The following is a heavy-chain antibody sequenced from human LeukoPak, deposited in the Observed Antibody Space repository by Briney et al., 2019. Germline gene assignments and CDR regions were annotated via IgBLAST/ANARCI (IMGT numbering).Heavy chain of an antibody. CDR3: ATTPNYYDSSGYPARGDAFDI. J-gene: IGHJ3*02. Sequence: ASVKVSCKASGYTFTSYAMNWVRQAPGQGLEWMGWINTNTGNPTYAQGFTGRFVFSLDTSVSTAYLQISSLKAEDTAVYYCATTPNYYDSSGYPARGDAFDIWGQGTMVTVSS. CDR1: GYTFTSYA. CDR2: INTNTGNP. D-gene: IGHD3-22*01. V-gene: IGHV7-4-1*02.